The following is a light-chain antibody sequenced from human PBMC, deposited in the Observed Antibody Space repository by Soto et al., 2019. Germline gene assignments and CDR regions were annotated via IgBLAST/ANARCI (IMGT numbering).Light chain of an antibody. J-gene: IGKJ4*01. CDR1: QSVNSY. Sequence: EIVLTQSPATLSLSPGERATLSCRASQSVNSYLAWYQQKPGQAPRLLIYDATSWATGIPARFSGSGSGTDFTLTISSLEPEDFAVYYCQQRSKWPVTFGGGTKVEIK. CDR2: DAT. CDR3: QQRSKWPVT. V-gene: IGKV3-11*01.